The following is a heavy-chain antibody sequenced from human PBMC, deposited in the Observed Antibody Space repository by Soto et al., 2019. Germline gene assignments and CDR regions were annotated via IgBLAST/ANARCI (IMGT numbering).Heavy chain of an antibody. CDR2: IIPIFGTA. CDR1: GGTFSSYA. V-gene: IGHV1-69*12. D-gene: IGHD3-16*02. J-gene: IGHJ4*02. CDR3: ASRAFGGVIVPYFDY. Sequence: QVQLVQSGAEVKKPGSSVKVSCKASGGTFSSYAISWVRQAPGQGLEWMGGIIPIFGTANYAQKFQGRVTIXXDXSXXTAYMELSSLRSEDTAVYYCASRAFGGVIVPYFDYWGQGTLVTVSS.